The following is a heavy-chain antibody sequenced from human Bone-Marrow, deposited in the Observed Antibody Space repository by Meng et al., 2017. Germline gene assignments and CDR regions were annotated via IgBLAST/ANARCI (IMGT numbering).Heavy chain of an antibody. D-gene: IGHD6-19*01. V-gene: IGHV3-23*01. CDR2: ITGSGGSS. Sequence: GESLKISCAASGFTFSSYGMTWVRQAPGKGLEWVATITGSGGSSYYAESVQGRFTMSRDNSKNTLYLQMNSLRAEDTAVYYCAKDSSGWYVPPNFDFWGQGTLVTVSS. J-gene: IGHJ4*02. CDR1: GFTFSSYG. CDR3: AKDSSGWYVPPNFDF.